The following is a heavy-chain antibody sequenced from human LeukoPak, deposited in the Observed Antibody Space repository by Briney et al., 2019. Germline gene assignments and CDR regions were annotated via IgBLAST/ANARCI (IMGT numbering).Heavy chain of an antibody. J-gene: IGHJ4*02. CDR3: ARHDAYSSSWYSAFDY. V-gene: IGHV4-39*01. Sequence: PSETLSLTCTVSGGSISSSSYYWGWIRQPPGKGLEWIGSIYYSGSTYYNPSLKSRVTISVDTSKNQFSLKLSSVTAADTAVYYCARHDAYSSSWYSAFDYWGQGTLVTVSS. D-gene: IGHD6-13*01. CDR1: GGSISSSSYY. CDR2: IYYSGST.